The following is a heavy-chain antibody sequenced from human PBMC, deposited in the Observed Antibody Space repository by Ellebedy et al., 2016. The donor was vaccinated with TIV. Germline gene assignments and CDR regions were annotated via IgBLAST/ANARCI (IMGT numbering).Heavy chain of an antibody. J-gene: IGHJ6*02. V-gene: IGHV1-2*04. CDR3: ARDRYGDYGYYYYGMDV. D-gene: IGHD4-17*01. CDR2: INPNSGGT. CDR1: GYTFTSYG. Sequence: AASVKVSCKASGYTFTSYGISWVRQAPGQGLEWMGWINPNSGGTNYAQKFQGWVTMTRDTSINTAYMELSRLRSDDTAVYYCARDRYGDYGYYYYGMDVWGQGTTVTVSS.